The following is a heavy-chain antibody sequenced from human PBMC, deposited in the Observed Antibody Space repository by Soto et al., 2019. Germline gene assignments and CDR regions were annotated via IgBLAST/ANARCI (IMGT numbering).Heavy chain of an antibody. CDR1: GFAFFNCA. D-gene: IGHD2-21*02. Sequence: GSLRLSCAASGFAFFNCAMSWVRQAPGKGLEWVSTFKTSGDTTFYADPVKGRFTTSRDDSKNTLYLQMNSLRAEDTATYYCTKDVTGDIGADFWGQGTPVTVSS. J-gene: IGHJ4*02. V-gene: IGHV3-23*05. CDR3: TKDVTGDIGADF. CDR2: FKTSGDTT.